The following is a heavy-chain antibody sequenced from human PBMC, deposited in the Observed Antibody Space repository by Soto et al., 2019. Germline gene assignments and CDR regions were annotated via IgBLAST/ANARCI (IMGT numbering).Heavy chain of an antibody. V-gene: IGHV4-4*07. CDR1: GGSINTFY. CDR3: AREGSYSAYNFAHGIQLWSFDF. Sequence: SETLSLTCTVSGGSINTFYWSWVRQPAGKGLEWIGRIFSSGSTSFNPSLESRVAMSVDTSKNHFSLNLSSVTAADMAVYYCAREGSYSAYNFAHGIQLWSFDFWGQGALATVSS. D-gene: IGHD5-12*01. CDR2: IFSSGST. J-gene: IGHJ4*02.